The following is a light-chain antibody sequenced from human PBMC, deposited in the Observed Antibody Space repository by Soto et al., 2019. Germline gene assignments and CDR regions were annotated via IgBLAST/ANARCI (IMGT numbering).Light chain of an antibody. J-gene: IGLJ1*01. Sequence: QSALTQPASVSGSPGQSITISCTGTSSDIGDSNYLSWYQQHPGKAPKLMIYDVDSRPSGVSYRFSGSKSGNTASLTISGLQAEDEDDYYFSSYRISSTYVFGTGTKVTVL. V-gene: IGLV2-14*03. CDR2: DVD. CDR1: SSDIGDSNY. CDR3: SSYRISSTYV.